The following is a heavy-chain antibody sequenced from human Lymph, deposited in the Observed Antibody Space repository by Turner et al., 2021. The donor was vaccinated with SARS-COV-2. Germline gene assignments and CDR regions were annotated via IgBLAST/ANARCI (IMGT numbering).Heavy chain of an antibody. CDR3: ARVGVRFEWSDGYHYYYAMDV. V-gene: IGHV3-7*03. CDR1: GFPLSSYW. Sequence: VRLVRSGGGLVQRGGSLSLSCAAPGFPLSSYWMSWVRQAPGKGLEWVANIKQDGSEKYYVDSVKGRFTISRDNAKNSLYLQMNSLRADDTAVYFCARVGVRFEWSDGYHYYYAMDVWGQGTTVTVSS. J-gene: IGHJ6*02. CDR2: IKQDGSEK. D-gene: IGHD3-3*01.